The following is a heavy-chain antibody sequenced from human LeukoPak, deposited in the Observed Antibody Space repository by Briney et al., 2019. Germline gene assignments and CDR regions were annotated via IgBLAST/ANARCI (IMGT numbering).Heavy chain of an antibody. CDR1: GGSISSYY. Sequence: PLETLSLTCTVSGGSISSYYWSWIRQPPGKGLEWIGYIYYSGSTNYNPSLKSRVTISVDTSKNQFSLKLSSVTAADTAVYYCARYAISTFDYWGQGTLVTVSS. D-gene: IGHD2-8*01. CDR3: ARYAISTFDY. J-gene: IGHJ4*02. CDR2: IYYSGST. V-gene: IGHV4-59*01.